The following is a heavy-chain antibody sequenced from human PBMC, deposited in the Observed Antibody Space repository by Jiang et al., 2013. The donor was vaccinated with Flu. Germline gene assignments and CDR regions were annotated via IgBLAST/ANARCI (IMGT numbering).Heavy chain of an antibody. CDR1: GGTFSNYA. Sequence: SGAEVKKPGSSVKVSCKASGGTFSNYAISWVRQAPGQGLEWMGGIIPIFGTANYEQKFKGRVTITADKSTSTAYMELSSLRSEDTAVYYCARGPDSGGHYYFYWGQGTLVTASS. D-gene: IGHD3-22*01. J-gene: IGHJ4*02. CDR2: IIPIFGTA. CDR3: ARGPDSGGHYYFY. V-gene: IGHV1-69*06.